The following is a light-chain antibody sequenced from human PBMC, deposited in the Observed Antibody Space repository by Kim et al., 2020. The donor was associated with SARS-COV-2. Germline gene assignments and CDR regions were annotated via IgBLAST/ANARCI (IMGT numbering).Light chain of an antibody. Sequence: QGKQARSTWGGSKSGLKSVGWHQQKAGQAPVLVIHYDSERPSGIPGRFAGANSGNAAALTISRVEAGDEADYYCRMWYNRSDHVVFGGGTQLTVL. CDR3: RMWYNRSDHVV. CDR2: YDS. J-gene: IGLJ2*01. CDR1: KSGLKS. V-gene: IGLV3-21*04.